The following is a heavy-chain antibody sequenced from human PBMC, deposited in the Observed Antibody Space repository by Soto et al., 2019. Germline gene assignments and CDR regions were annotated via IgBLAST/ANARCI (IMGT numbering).Heavy chain of an antibody. D-gene: IGHD1-1*01. CDR3: ARGLGTHKYYYGMDV. CDR1: GGSFSGYY. CDR2: INHSGST. Sequence: PSETLSLTCAVYGGSFSGYYWSWIRQPPGKGLEWIGEINHSGSTNYNPSLKSRVTISVGTSKNQFSLKLSSVTAADTAVYYCARGLGTHKYYYGMDVWGQGTTVTVSS. V-gene: IGHV4-34*01. J-gene: IGHJ6*02.